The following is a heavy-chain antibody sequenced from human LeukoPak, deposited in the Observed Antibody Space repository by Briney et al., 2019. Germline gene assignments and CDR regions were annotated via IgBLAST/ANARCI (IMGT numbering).Heavy chain of an antibody. Sequence: ASVKVSCKASGYIFTDYYMHWVRQAPGQELGWMGRINPNSGGTNYAQKFQGRVTMTRDTSISTAYTELSSLRSEDTATYYCASYNYYDSSAYSDLWGRGTLVTVSS. CDR2: INPNSGGT. CDR3: ASYNYYDSSAYSDL. CDR1: GYIFTDYY. J-gene: IGHJ2*01. D-gene: IGHD3-22*01. V-gene: IGHV1/OR15-1*01.